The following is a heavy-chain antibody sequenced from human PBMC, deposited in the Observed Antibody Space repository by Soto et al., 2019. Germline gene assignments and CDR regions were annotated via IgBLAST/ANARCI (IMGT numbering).Heavy chain of an antibody. J-gene: IGHJ4*02. V-gene: IGHV6-1*01. CDR1: GDSVSSNSAA. Sequence: SQTLSLTCAISGDSVSSNSAAWNWIRQSPSRGLGWLGRTYYRSKWYTDYAVSVKSRITINPDTSKNHFSPQLKSVTPEDTALYFCARLAPGGSGGGGDYWGQGTLVTVSS. CDR2: TYYRSKWYT. CDR3: ARLAPGGSGGGGDY. D-gene: IGHD6-19*01.